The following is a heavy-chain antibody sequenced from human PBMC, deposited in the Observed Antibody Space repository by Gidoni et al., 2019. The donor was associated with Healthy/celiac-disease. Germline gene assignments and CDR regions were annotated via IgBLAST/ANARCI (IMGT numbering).Heavy chain of an antibody. Sequence: QVQLVESGGGVVQPGRSLRLSCAASGFTFSSYGMHGVRQAPGKGLEWVAVISYDGSNKYYADSVKGRFTISRDNSKNTLYLQMNSLRAEDTAVYYCAKDLEVTAIGMDVWGQGTTVTVSS. CDR2: ISYDGSNK. V-gene: IGHV3-30*18. J-gene: IGHJ6*02. D-gene: IGHD2-21*02. CDR1: GFTFSSYG. CDR3: AKDLEVTAIGMDV.